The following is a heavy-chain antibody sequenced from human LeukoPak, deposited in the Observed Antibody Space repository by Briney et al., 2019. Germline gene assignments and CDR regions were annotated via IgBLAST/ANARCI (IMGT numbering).Heavy chain of an antibody. CDR2: ISGYNGNT. CDR3: ARELGGAGSYFFPYYGMDV. V-gene: IGHV1-18*01. D-gene: IGHD3-10*01. Sequence: ASVKVSCKASGCTFISYGINWVRQAPGQGLEWMGWISGYNGNTNYAQNLQGRVTMTRDTSTSTAYMELRSLRSDDTAVYYCARELGGAGSYFFPYYGMDVWGQGTTVTVSS. J-gene: IGHJ6*02. CDR1: GCTFISYG.